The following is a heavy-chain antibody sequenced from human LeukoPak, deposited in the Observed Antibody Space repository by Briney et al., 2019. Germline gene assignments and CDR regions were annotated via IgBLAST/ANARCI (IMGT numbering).Heavy chain of an antibody. Sequence: GGSLRLSCAASGFTFSSYSMNWVRQAPGKGLEWVSSISSSSSYIYYADSVKGRFTISRDNAKNSLYLQMNSLRAEDTAVYYCARDGTGYCSGSSCYTYYYYYYGMDVWGQGTTVTVSS. CDR3: ARDGTGYCSGSSCYTYYYYYYGMDV. J-gene: IGHJ6*02. CDR2: ISSSSSYI. D-gene: IGHD2-15*01. CDR1: GFTFSSYS. V-gene: IGHV3-21*01.